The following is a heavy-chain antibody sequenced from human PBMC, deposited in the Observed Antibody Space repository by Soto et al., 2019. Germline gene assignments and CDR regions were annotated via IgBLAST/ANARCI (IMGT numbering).Heavy chain of an antibody. V-gene: IGHV4-39*02. J-gene: IGHJ5*02. CDR1: GGSISGRIYY. Sequence: PSETLSLTFTVAGGSISGRIYYWAGIRQPPGKGLDWTGTIYSTGRTYYNPSLKSRVKISVDTSKHPLSLSLDSVTAEEKAVYYCARYEYTSDRTYFDHWGQGTLVPSPQ. D-gene: IGHD6-6*01. CDR3: ARYEYTSDRTYFDH. CDR2: IYSTGRT.